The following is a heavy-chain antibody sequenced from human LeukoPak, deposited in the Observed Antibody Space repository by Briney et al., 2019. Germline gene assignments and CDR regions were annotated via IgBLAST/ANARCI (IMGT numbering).Heavy chain of an antibody. CDR3: AKVTRARAVVVPFDY. D-gene: IGHD3-22*01. CDR1: GFTFSSYA. V-gene: IGHV3-23*01. J-gene: IGHJ4*02. CDR2: ISDSGDST. Sequence: GRSLRLSCAASGFTFSSYAMSWVRQAPGKGLEWVSGISDSGDSTYYADSVKGRFTISRDNSKNTLDLQVNSLRDEDTAVYYCAKVTRARAVVVPFDYWGQGTLVTVSS.